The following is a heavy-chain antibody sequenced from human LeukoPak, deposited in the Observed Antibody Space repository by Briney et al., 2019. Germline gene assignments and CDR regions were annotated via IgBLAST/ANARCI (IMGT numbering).Heavy chain of an antibody. D-gene: IGHD1-26*01. CDR2: IYTSGST. CDR1: GGSISSVSYY. J-gene: IGHJ6*03. V-gene: IGHV4-61*02. Sequence: SQTLSLTCTFSGGSISSVSYYWSWVRQPAGKGLEWIGRIYTSGSTNYNPSLKSRVTISLDTSKNQFSLKLSSVTAADTAIYYCARTGGSFYFYYYMDVWGKGITVTVSS. CDR3: ARTGGSFYFYYYMDV.